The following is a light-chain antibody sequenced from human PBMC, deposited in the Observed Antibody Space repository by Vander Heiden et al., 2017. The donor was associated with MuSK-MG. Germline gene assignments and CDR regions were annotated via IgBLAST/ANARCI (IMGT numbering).Light chain of an antibody. CDR3: QFYDRSNHVV. J-gene: IGLJ2*01. CDR1: SGSIASNY. Sequence: NFMLTQPHSVSESPGKTVTIPCTRSSGSIASNYVQWYQQRPGSAPSTVIVDDNQRPSGVPERFSGPMDSSYKFAYLNISGLKTEDEACFSCQFYDRSNHVVVGGGTKLTVL. V-gene: IGLV6-57*03. CDR2: DDN.